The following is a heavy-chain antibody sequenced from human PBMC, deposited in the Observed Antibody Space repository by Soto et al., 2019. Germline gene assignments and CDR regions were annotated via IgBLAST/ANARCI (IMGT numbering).Heavy chain of an antibody. Sequence: SLRLSCAASGFTFSTYNMNWVRHAPGKGLEWVSFISYTSSYTYYADSVKGRFTISRDNAKNSLYLQMNSLRAEDTAVYYCARDIVVVVGSTYHYYYGLDVWGQGTTVTVSS. D-gene: IGHD2-15*01. J-gene: IGHJ6*02. V-gene: IGHV3-21*01. CDR1: GFTFSTYN. CDR2: ISYTSSYT. CDR3: ARDIVVVVGSTYHYYYGLDV.